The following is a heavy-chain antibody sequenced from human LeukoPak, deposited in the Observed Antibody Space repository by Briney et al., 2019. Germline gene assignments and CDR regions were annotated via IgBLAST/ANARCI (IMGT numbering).Heavy chain of an antibody. CDR3: AKDRAGDIAATIEG. CDR1: GFTFSSYS. V-gene: IGHV3-21*04. D-gene: IGHD5-12*01. Sequence: GGSLRLSCAASGFTFSSYSMNWVRQAPGKGLEWVSSISNSSSYIYYADSVKGRFTISRYNSKNTLDLQINSLTLEDTAVYYCAKDRAGDIAATIEGWGQRTLVTVSS. J-gene: IGHJ4*02. CDR2: ISNSSSYI.